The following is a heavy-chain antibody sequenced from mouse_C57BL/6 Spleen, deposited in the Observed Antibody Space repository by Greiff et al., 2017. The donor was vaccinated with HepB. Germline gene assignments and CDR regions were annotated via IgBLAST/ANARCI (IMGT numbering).Heavy chain of an antibody. CDR3: AREGIFITTVVAKEGFDY. V-gene: IGHV1-26*01. D-gene: IGHD1-1*01. J-gene: IGHJ2*01. Sequence: EVQLQQSGPELVKPGASVKISCKASGYTFTDYYMNWVKQSHGKSLEWIGDINPNNGGTSYNQKFKGKATLTVDKSSSTAYMELRSLTSEDSAVYDCAREGIFITTVVAKEGFDYWGQGTTLTVSS. CDR2: INPNNGGT. CDR1: GYTFTDYY.